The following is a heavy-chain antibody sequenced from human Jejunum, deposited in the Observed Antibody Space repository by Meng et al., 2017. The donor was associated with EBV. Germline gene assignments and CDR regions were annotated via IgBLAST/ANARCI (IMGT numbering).Heavy chain of an antibody. Sequence: QVQLVQSGTAVKKPGASVRVSRKASGDTFTRCALDWVRQAPGQRLEWMGWINTNTGNPTYAQGFTGGIVFSLDTSVNTAYLQISSLKAEDTAVYYCARGGESWYDDDYWGQGTLVTVSS. V-gene: IGHV7-4-1*02. CDR3: ARGGESWYDDDY. D-gene: IGHD6-13*01. J-gene: IGHJ4*02. CDR1: GDTFTRCA. CDR2: INTNTGNP.